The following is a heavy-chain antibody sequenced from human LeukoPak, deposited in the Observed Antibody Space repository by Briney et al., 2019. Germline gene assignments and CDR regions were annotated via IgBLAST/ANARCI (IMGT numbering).Heavy chain of an antibody. J-gene: IGHJ4*02. D-gene: IGHD6-13*01. CDR1: GYTFTSYG. CDR3: ARSSSFSGDIAAAGTLDY. CDR2: ISSYNGDT. V-gene: IGHV1-18*01. Sequence: GASVKVSCKASGYTFTSYGISWVRQAPGQGLEWMGWISSYNGDTNYAQKLLGRVTMTTDTSTSTAYMELRSLRSDDTAVYYCARSSSFSGDIAAAGTLDYWGQGTLVTVSS.